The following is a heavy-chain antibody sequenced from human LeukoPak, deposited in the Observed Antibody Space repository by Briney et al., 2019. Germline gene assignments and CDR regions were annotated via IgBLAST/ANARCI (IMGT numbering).Heavy chain of an antibody. CDR2: IRYDGSNK. CDR1: GFTFSSYG. V-gene: IGHV3-30*02. Sequence: PGGSLRLSCAASGFTFSSYGMHWVRQAPGKGLEWVAFIRYDGSNKYYADSVKGRFTISRDNSKNTLYLQMNSLRAEDTAVYYCAKDRTYDSDAFDIWGQGTMVTVSS. CDR3: AKDRTYDSDAFDI. J-gene: IGHJ3*02. D-gene: IGHD3-22*01.